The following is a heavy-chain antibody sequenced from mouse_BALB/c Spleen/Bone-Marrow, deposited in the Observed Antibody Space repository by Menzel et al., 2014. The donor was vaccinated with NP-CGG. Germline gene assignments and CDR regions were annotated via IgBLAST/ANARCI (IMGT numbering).Heavy chain of an antibody. D-gene: IGHD1-1*01. Sequence: EVKLVESGGGLVKPGGSLKLSCAASGFTFSDYYMYWVRQTPEKRLEWVATISDGGSYTYYPDSVKGRFTISRDNAKNNLYLQMSSLKSEDTAMYYCARGSSNFDYWGQGTTLTVSS. V-gene: IGHV5-4*02. CDR2: ISDGGSYT. CDR1: GFTFSDYY. CDR3: ARGSSNFDY. J-gene: IGHJ2*01.